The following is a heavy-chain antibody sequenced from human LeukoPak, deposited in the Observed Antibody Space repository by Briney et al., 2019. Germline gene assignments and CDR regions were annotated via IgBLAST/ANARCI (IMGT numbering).Heavy chain of an antibody. V-gene: IGHV3-23*02. CDR2: ITGMGDVP. Sequence: GGSLRLSCAASGFTFGIYAMCWVRQAPGEGVECVSRITGMGDVPFYVDSLKDRFTISRDNWKNMFYREMSSLRVEDTAVYYSAKDRPNYYENNGYYYTPNGDYWGQGTLVTVSS. J-gene: IGHJ4*02. CDR1: GFTFGIYA. CDR3: AKDRPNYYENNGYYYTPNGDY. D-gene: IGHD3-22*01.